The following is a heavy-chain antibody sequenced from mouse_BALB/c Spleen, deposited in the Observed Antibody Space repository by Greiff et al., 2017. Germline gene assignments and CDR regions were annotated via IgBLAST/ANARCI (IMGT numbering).Heavy chain of an antibody. CDR3: AISNYGLH. CDR2: IDPANGNT. D-gene: IGHD1-1*01. CDR1: GFNIKDTY. Sequence: VQLQQSGAELVKPGASVKLSCTASGFNIKDTYMHWVKQRPEQGLEWIGRIDPANGNTKYDPKFQGKATITADTSSNTAYLQLSSLTTEDTAVYYCAISNYGLHWGQGTTLTVSS. J-gene: IGHJ2*01. V-gene: IGHV14-3*02.